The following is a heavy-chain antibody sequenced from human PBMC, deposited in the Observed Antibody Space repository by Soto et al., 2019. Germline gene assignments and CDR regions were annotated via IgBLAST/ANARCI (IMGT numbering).Heavy chain of an antibody. CDR2: IYYSGST. V-gene: IGHV4-59*01. CDR3: ARDSQNSYGLGGFDY. Sequence: SETLSLTCTVSGGSISSYYWSWIRQPPGKGLEWIGYIYYSGSTNYNPSLKSRVTISVDTSKNQFSLKLSSVTAADTAVYYCARDSQNSYGLGGFDYWGQGTLVTVPQ. D-gene: IGHD5-18*01. CDR1: GGSISSYY. J-gene: IGHJ4*02.